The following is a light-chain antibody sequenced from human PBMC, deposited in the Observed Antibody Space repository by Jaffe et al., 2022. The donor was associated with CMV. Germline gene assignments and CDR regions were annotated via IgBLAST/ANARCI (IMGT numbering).Light chain of an antibody. CDR2: KVS. CDR1: QSLVYSDGNTY. CDR3: LQGTHWPQS. J-gene: IGKJ1*01. V-gene: IGKV2-30*01. Sequence: DVVVTQSPLSLPVTLGQPASISCRSSQSLVYSDGNTYLSWFQQRPGQSPRRLIYKVSNRDSGVPDRFSGSGSGTDFTLKISRVEAEDVGLYYCLQGTHWPQSFGQGTKVEIK.